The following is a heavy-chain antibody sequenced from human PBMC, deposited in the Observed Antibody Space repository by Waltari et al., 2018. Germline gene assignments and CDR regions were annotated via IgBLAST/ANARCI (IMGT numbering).Heavy chain of an antibody. CDR2: IAADST. V-gene: IGHV3-23*01. J-gene: IGHJ3*02. CDR1: ALTLPTHA. CDR3: ANRRDPTTGSGAFDI. Sequence: EVQLLESGGGLVQPGGSLRLSCAASALTLPTHAVSWVRQAPGKGLEWVAAIAADSTFYADSVKGRFSISRDNSKNTLYFQMNSLRAEDTAVYYCANRRDPTTGSGAFDIWGQGTAVTVSS. D-gene: IGHD1-26*01.